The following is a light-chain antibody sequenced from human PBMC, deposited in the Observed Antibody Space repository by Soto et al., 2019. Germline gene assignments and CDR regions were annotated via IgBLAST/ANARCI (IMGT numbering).Light chain of an antibody. Sequence: DIVMTQSPDSLAVSLGERATINCKSSQSVLYSSNNKNYLAWFQQKPGQPPNLLIYWASTRESGVPDRFSGSGSGTDFTLTISILQAEDVAVYYCQQYYTSPGFTFGQGTKLEIK. J-gene: IGKJ2*01. CDR3: QQYYTSPGFT. CDR2: WAS. CDR1: QSVLYSSNNKNY. V-gene: IGKV4-1*01.